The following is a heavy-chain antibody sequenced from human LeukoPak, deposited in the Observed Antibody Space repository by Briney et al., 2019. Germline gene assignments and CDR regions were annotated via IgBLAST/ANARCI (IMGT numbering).Heavy chain of an antibody. Sequence: KPSETLSLTCTVSGGSISSYYWSWIRQPPGKGLEWIGYIYYSGSTNYNPSLKSRVTISVDTSKNQFSLKLSSVTAADTAVYYCARLGQDPYYYYGMDVWGQGTTVTVSS. V-gene: IGHV4-59*08. CDR2: IYYSGST. J-gene: IGHJ6*02. CDR3: ARLGQDPYYYYGMDV. CDR1: GGSISSYY.